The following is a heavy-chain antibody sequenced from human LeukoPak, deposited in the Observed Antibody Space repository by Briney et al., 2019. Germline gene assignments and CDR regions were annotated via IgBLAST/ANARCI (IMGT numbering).Heavy chain of an antibody. D-gene: IGHD3-22*01. CDR2: ISWNSGTI. V-gene: IGHV3-9*01. CDR1: GFTFDDYA. Sequence: GRSLRLSCAASGFTFDDYAMHWVRQAPGKGLEWVSDISWNSGTIGYADSVKGRFTISRDNAKNSLYLQMNSLRAEDTALYYCAKDGRSLNYYDSSGYYGGGGFDYWGQGALVTVSS. CDR3: AKDGRSLNYYDSSGYYGGGGFDY. J-gene: IGHJ4*02.